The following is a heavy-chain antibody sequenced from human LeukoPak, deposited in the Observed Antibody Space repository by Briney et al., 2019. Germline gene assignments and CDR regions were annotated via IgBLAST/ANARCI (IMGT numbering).Heavy chain of an antibody. CDR1: GGSFSGYY. Sequence: SETLSLTCAVYGGSFSGYYWSWIRQPPGKGLEWIGEINHSGSTNYNPSLKSRVTISVDTSKNQFSLKLSSVTAADTAVYYCARGRGYYYGSGSYHYPSYNWFDPWGQGTLVTVSS. J-gene: IGHJ5*02. D-gene: IGHD3-10*01. CDR3: ARGRGYYYGSGSYHYPSYNWFDP. V-gene: IGHV4-34*01. CDR2: INHSGST.